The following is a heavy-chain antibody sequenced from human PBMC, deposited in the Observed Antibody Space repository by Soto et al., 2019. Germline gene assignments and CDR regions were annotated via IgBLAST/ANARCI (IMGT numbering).Heavy chain of an antibody. Sequence: QVQLQQWGAGLLKPSETLSLTCAGYGGSFSGYYRGWVRQPPGKGAEWIGEINHSGSTNYNPSLKGRVTISVGTAKNQFSLKLSSVTAADTTVYYCARGVAGRKFWGQGTLVTVSS. D-gene: IGHD2-15*01. CDR1: GGSFSGYY. V-gene: IGHV4-34*01. CDR2: INHSGST. J-gene: IGHJ4*02. CDR3: ARGVAGRKF.